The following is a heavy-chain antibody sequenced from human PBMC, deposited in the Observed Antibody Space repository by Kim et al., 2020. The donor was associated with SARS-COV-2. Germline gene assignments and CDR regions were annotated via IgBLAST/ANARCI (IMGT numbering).Heavy chain of an antibody. Sequence: GGSLRLSCAASGFTFSTYSMNWVRQAPGKGLEWVSSISSGSIYIYYADSVKGRFTISRDDAKNSLYLQMNSLRAEDTAVYYCARAVEMATSPAYWGQGTLVTVSS. D-gene: IGHD5-12*01. V-gene: IGHV3-21*01. J-gene: IGHJ4*02. CDR2: ISSGSIYI. CDR1: GFTFSTYS. CDR3: ARAVEMATSPAY.